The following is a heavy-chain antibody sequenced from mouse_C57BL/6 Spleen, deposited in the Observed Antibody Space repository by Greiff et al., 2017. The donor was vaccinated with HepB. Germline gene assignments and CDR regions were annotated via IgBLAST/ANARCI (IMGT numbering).Heavy chain of an antibody. D-gene: IGHD1-1*01. V-gene: IGHV1-22*01. CDR1: GYTFTDYN. J-gene: IGHJ2*02. CDR2: INPNNGGT. CDR3: ARRTPFLYYSSILDY. Sequence: VQLKESGPELVKPGASVKMSCTASGYTFTDYNMPWVKQSHGKSLEWIGYINPNNGGTSYNQKFKGKATLTVNKSSSTAYMELRSLTSEESAVYYCARRTPFLYYSSILDYWGQGTSLTVSS.